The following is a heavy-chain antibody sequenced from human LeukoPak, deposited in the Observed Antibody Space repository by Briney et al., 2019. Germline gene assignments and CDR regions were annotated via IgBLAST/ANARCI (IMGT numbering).Heavy chain of an antibody. Sequence: ASVKVSCKASGYTFTSYYMHWVRQAPGQGLEWMGIINPSGGSTIYAQKFQGRVTMTRDTSTSTVYMELSSLRYQDTALYYYARMNLPTYYYDSSGYLTDWGQGTLVTVSS. D-gene: IGHD3-22*01. CDR3: ARMNLPTYYYDSSGYLTD. V-gene: IGHV1-46*03. J-gene: IGHJ4*02. CDR2: INPSGGST. CDR1: GYTFTSYY.